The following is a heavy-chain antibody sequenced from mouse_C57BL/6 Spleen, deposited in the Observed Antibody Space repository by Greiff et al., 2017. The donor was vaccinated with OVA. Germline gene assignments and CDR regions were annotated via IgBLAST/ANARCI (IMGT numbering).Heavy chain of an antibody. CDR2: IDPSDSYT. CDR1: GYTFTSYW. Sequence: VQLQQPGAELVMPGASVKLSCKASGYTFTSYWMHWVKQRPGQGLEWIGEIDPSDSYTNYNQQFKGKSTLTVDKSSSTAYMQLSSLTSEDSAVYYCAPLYDYYFAYWGQGTLVTVSA. D-gene: IGHD2-4*01. J-gene: IGHJ3*01. V-gene: IGHV1-69*01. CDR3: APLYDYYFAY.